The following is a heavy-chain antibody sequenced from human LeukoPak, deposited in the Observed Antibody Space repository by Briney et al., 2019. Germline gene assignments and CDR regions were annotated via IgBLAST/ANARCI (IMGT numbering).Heavy chain of an antibody. J-gene: IGHJ3*02. CDR1: GGSIINNW. CDR2: IYYSGST. V-gene: IGHV4-59*01. D-gene: IGHD3-3*01. CDR3: ARDLEDAFDI. Sequence: SETLSLTCAVSGGSIINNWWSWIRQPPGKGLEWIGYIYYSGSTNYNPSLKSRVTISVDTSKNQFSLKLSSVTAADTAVYYCARDLEDAFDIWGQGTMVTVSS.